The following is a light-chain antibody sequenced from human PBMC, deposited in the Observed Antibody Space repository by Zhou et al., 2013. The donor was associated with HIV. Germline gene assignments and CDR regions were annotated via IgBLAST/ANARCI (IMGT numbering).Light chain of an antibody. CDR2: AAS. Sequence: DIQLTQSPSFLSASVGDRVTIACRASQGISSYLAWYQQKPGKAPKFLIYAASTLQSGVPSRFSGSGSGTDFTLTISSLQPEDFATYYCQQLNSYPHTFGQGTKLEIK. CDR1: QGISSY. J-gene: IGKJ2*01. CDR3: QQLNSYPHT. V-gene: IGKV1-9*01.